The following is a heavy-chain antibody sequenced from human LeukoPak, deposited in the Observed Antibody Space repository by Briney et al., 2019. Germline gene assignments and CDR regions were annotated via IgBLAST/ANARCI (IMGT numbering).Heavy chain of an antibody. CDR3: ARGDYSSTSCEEGIYYYYGMDV. Sequence: GGSLRLSCAASGFTFSSYWMSWVRQAPGKGLEWVANIKQDGSEKYYVDSVKGRFTISRDNAKNSLYLQMNSLRAEDTAVYYCARGDYSSTSCEEGIYYYYGMDVWGQGTTVTVSS. D-gene: IGHD2-2*01. J-gene: IGHJ6*02. CDR2: IKQDGSEK. V-gene: IGHV3-7*03. CDR1: GFTFSSYW.